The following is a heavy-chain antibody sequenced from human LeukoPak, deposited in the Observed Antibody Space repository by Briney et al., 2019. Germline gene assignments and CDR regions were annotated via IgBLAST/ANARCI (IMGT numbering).Heavy chain of an antibody. CDR1: GFTFSSYS. Sequence: GGSLRLSCAASGFTFSSYSMNWVRQAPGKGLEWVSSISSSSSYIYYADSVKGRFTISRDNAKNSLYLQMNSLRAEDTAVYYCARDYCSGGSCYYYYYYMDVWGKGTTVTISS. V-gene: IGHV3-21*01. J-gene: IGHJ6*03. D-gene: IGHD2-15*01. CDR3: ARDYCSGGSCYYYYYYMDV. CDR2: ISSSSSYI.